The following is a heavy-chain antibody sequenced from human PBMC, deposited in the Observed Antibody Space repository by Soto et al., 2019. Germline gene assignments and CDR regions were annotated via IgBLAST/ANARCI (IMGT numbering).Heavy chain of an antibody. CDR3: ARAYVVRGPISGDY. D-gene: IGHD3-10*01. J-gene: IGHJ4*02. CDR2: INQDGSET. CDR1: GFTFSSAW. V-gene: IGHV3-7*04. Sequence: EVQVAESGGGLVQPGGSLRLSCAASGFTFSSAWMSWVGQAPGKGLEWVANINQDGSETYYMDSVKGRFTISRDNAKNSLYLQMNRLRAEDTAVYYCARAYVVRGPISGDYWGQGTLVTVSS.